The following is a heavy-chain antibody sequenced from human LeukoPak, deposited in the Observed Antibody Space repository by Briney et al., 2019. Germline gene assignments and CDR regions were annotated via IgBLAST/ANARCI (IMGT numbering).Heavy chain of an antibody. J-gene: IGHJ4*02. CDR1: GFTFSSYW. CDR2: IKQDGSEK. Sequence: PGGSLRLSCAASGFTFSSYWMSWVRQAPGKGLEWVANIKQDGSEKYYVDSVKGRFTISRDNAKNSLYLQMNSLRAEDTAVYYCARDTGTHLEWLLYFDYWGQGTLVTVSS. CDR3: ARDTGTHLEWLLYFDY. V-gene: IGHV3-7*01. D-gene: IGHD3-3*01.